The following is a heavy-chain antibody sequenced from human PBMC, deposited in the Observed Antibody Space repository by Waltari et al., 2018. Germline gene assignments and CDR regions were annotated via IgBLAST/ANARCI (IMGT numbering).Heavy chain of an antibody. V-gene: IGHV3-53*02. D-gene: IGHD1-26*01. CDR1: GLTVGGSY. Sequence: EVQLVETGGGLIQPGGSLRLSCAASGLTVGGSYMTWVRQAPGKGVGWVAVIYRDCRTFYADPVKGRFTISRDDSKNTLCRQMSNLRAEDTALYYCARDHGVSYLDGALDIWGQGTMVTVSS. J-gene: IGHJ3*02. CDR3: ARDHGVSYLDGALDI. CDR2: IYRDCRT.